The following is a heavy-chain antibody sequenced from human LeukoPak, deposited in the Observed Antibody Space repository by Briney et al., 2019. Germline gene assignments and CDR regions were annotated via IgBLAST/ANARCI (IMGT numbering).Heavy chain of an antibody. J-gene: IGHJ4*02. V-gene: IGHV3-30*04. CDR2: ISYDGSNK. Sequence: PGGSLRLSRAASGFTFSSYAMHWVRQAPGKGLEWVAVISYDGSNKYYADSVKGRFTISRDNSKNTLYLQMNSLRAEDTAVYYCARDRGGYDEDDYFDYWGQGTLVTVSS. CDR3: ARDRGGYDEDDYFDY. CDR1: GFTFSSYA. D-gene: IGHD5-12*01.